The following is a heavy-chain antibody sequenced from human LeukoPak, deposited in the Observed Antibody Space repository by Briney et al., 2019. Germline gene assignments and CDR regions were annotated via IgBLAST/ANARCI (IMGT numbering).Heavy chain of an antibody. D-gene: IGHD3-22*01. J-gene: IGHJ3*02. Sequence: GRSLRLSCAASGFTFDDYAMHWVRQAPGKGLEWVSGISWNSGSIGYADSVKGRFTISRDNAKSSLYLQMNSLRAEDTALYYCAKDYYYDSSGDDAFDIWGQGTMVTVSS. CDR1: GFTFDDYA. CDR3: AKDYYYDSSGDDAFDI. V-gene: IGHV3-9*01. CDR2: ISWNSGSI.